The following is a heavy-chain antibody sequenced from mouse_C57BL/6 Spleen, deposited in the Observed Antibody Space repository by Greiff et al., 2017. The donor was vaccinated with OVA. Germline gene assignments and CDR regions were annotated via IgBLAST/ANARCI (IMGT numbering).Heavy chain of an antibody. J-gene: IGHJ1*03. D-gene: IGHD1-1*01. V-gene: IGHV1-47*01. CDR2: FHPYNDDT. Sequence: VKLQQSGAELVKPGASVKMSCKASGYTFTTYPIEWMKQNHGKSLEWIGNFHPYNDDTKYNEKFKGKATLTVEKSSSTVYLELSRLTSDDSAVYYCARGRGDYYGSSGYFDVWGTGTTVTVSS. CDR1: GYTFTTYP. CDR3: ARGRGDYYGSSGYFDV.